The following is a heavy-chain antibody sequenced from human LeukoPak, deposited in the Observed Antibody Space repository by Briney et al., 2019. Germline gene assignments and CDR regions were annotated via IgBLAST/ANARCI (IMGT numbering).Heavy chain of an antibody. CDR3: ARIPTVTFFDY. CDR2: INHSGST. CDR1: GGPFSGYY. D-gene: IGHD4-17*01. J-gene: IGHJ4*02. Sequence: SETLSLTCAVYGGPFSGYYWSWIRQPPGKGLEWIGEINHSGSTNYNPSLKSRVTISVDTSKNQFSLKLSSVTAADTAVYYCARIPTVTFFDYWGQGTLVTVSS. V-gene: IGHV4-34*01.